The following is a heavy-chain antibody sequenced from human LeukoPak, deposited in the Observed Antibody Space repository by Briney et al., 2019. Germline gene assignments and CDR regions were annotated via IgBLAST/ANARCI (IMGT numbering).Heavy chain of an antibody. Sequence: SQTLSLTCAISGDSVSSNSAAWNWIRQSPSRGLEWLGSTYYRSKWYNNYAVSVKSRITINPDTSKNQFPLQLNSVTPEDTAVYYCARDGFYSSSWSAPWGQGTLVTVSS. D-gene: IGHD6-13*01. CDR3: ARDGFYSSSWSAP. J-gene: IGHJ5*02. CDR2: TYYRSKWYN. CDR1: GDSVSSNSAA. V-gene: IGHV6-1*01.